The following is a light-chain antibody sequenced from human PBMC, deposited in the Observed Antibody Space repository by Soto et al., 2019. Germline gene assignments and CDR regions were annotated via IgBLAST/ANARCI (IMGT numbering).Light chain of an antibody. Sequence: DIQMTQSPSSLSASVGDRVTITCRASLRIGTYLNWFQQKPGKAPKILIYAASSLHSGVPSRFSGSGSGTDFSLTISSLQPEDFATYYCQQSYSTPLTFVQGTKVDIK. CDR2: AAS. CDR3: QQSYSTPLT. J-gene: IGKJ1*01. V-gene: IGKV1-39*01. CDR1: LRIGTY.